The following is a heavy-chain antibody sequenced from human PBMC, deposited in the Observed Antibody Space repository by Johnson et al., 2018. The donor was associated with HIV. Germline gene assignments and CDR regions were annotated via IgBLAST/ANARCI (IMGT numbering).Heavy chain of an antibody. CDR2: ISASGSST. V-gene: IGHV3-23*04. CDR3: AKDVLRSFDWLPDSFDV. CDR1: GFTFNTYA. J-gene: IGHJ3*01. Sequence: VQLVESGGGLAQPWGSLRLSCAASGFTFNTYAMTWVRQAPGQGLELVSGISASGSSTYYADSVKGRFTISRDNSKNTLFLQMNYLRAEDTAVYYCAKDVLRSFDWLPDSFDVWGQWTVVTVSS. D-gene: IGHD3-9*01.